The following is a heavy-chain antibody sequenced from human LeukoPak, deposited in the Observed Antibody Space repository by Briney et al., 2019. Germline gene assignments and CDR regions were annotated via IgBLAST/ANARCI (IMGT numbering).Heavy chain of an antibody. J-gene: IGHJ5*02. CDR3: ARGVAENGNPNYFDP. CDR1: GFIFSRYA. CDR2: VWSDGTRA. D-gene: IGHD6-13*01. Sequence: PGTSLRLSCAASGFIFSRYAMHWVRQAPGTGLEWVAVVWSDGTRAYYIDSVKGRFTISRDNSKNTLYLKMNSLRAEDTAVYSCARGVAENGNPNYFDPWGRGTLVTVSS. V-gene: IGHV3-33*01.